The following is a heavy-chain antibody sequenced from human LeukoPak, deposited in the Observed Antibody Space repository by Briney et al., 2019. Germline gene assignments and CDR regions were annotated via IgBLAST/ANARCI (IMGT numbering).Heavy chain of an antibody. CDR2: IYYSGST. V-gene: IGHV4-59*12. Sequence: PSETLSLTCTVSGGSISSYYWSWIRQPPGKGLEWIGYIYYSGSTNYNPSLKSRVTISVDTSKNQFSLKLSSVTAADTAVYYCARVGVFKSAMVRVAQPLYYWGQGTLVTVSS. CDR3: ARVGVFKSAMVRVAQPLYY. D-gene: IGHD3-10*01. CDR1: GGSISSYY. J-gene: IGHJ4*02.